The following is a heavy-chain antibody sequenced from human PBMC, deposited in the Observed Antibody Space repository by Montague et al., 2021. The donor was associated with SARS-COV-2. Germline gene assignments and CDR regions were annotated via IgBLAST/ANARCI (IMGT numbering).Heavy chain of an antibody. CDR2: IYYSGST. CDR1: GGSISRYY. D-gene: IGHD3-22*01. J-gene: IGHJ3*02. Sequence: SETLSLTCTVSGGSISRYYWSWIRQPPGKGLEWIGYIYYSGSTNYNPSLKSRVTISVDTSKNQFSLKLSSVTAADTAVYYCARRGMGYDSSGYPPDAFDIWGQGTMVTVSS. CDR3: ARRGMGYDSSGYPPDAFDI. V-gene: IGHV4-59*01.